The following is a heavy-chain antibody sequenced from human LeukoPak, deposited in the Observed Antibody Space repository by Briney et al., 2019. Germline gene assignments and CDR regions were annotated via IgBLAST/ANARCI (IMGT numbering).Heavy chain of an antibody. D-gene: IGHD2-21*02. CDR3: ARQVATRDYFDY. Sequence: GASLQISCKGSGYTFSNYWIGWVRQLPGKGLEWMGIIYPGDSDTRYSPSFQGQVTISADKSTSTAYLQWSSLQASDTAIYYCARQVATRDYFDYWGQGTLVTVSS. V-gene: IGHV5-51*01. CDR1: GYTFSNYW. CDR2: IYPGDSDT. J-gene: IGHJ4*02.